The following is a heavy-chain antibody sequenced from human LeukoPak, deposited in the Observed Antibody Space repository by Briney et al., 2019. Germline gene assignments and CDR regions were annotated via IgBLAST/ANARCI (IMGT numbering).Heavy chain of an antibody. D-gene: IGHD6-19*01. CDR3: ARDFGTTGWHTFDH. V-gene: IGHV6-1*01. CDR2: TYYRSKWYN. J-gene: IGHJ4*02. CDR1: GDSVSSKNGA. Sequence: SQTLSLTRVVSGDSVSSKNGAWNWIRQSPSRGLEWLGRTYYRSKWYNDYAESMEGRMTISQDTSKNQYSLHLNSVTPDDTAVYYRARDFGTTGWHTFDHWGQGTLVTVSS.